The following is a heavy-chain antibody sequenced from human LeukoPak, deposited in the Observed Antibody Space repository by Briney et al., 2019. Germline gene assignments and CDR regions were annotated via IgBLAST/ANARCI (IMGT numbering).Heavy chain of an antibody. D-gene: IGHD3-22*01. CDR1: GFTFSSYA. Sequence: PGGSLRLSCAASGFTFSSYAMHWVCQAPGKGLEWVAVISYDGSNKYYADSVKGRFTISRDNSKNTLYLQMNSLRAEDTAVYYCARARDNYDISGFSALDYWGQGTLATVSS. CDR3: ARARDNYDISGFSALDY. V-gene: IGHV3-30-3*01. J-gene: IGHJ4*02. CDR2: ISYDGSNK.